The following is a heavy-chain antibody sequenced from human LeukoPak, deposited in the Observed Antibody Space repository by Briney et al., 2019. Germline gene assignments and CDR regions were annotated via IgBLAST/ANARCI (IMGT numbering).Heavy chain of an antibody. CDR3: ARGVVRGGSYYFDY. CDR2: INHSGST. CDR1: GGSFSGYY. D-gene: IGHD2-15*01. J-gene: IGHJ4*02. Sequence: SETLSLTCAVYGGSFSGYYWSWIRQPPGKGLEWIGEINHSGSTNYNPSLKSRVTISVDTSKNQFSLKLSSVTAADTAVYYCARGVVRGGSYYFDYWGQGTLVTVSS. V-gene: IGHV4-34*01.